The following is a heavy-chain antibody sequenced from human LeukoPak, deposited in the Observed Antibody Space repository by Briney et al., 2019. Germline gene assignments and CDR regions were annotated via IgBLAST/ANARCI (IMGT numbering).Heavy chain of an antibody. D-gene: IGHD4/OR15-4a*01. CDR2: IYYSGDT. V-gene: IGHV4-59*01. Sequence: PSETLSLTCTVSHGSISGYSWSWIRQSPGGGLEWIGYIYYSGDTADNPSLRSRVTLSVATSKKQFSLQLRSVTTADTAVYYCVRGPYGASISKWFDPWGQGTQVIVSP. CDR3: VRGPYGASISKWFDP. CDR1: HGSISGYS. J-gene: IGHJ5*02.